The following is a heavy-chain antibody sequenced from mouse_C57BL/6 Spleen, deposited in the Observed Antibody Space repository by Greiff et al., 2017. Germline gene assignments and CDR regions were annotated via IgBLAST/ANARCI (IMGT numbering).Heavy chain of an antibody. D-gene: IGHD1-1*01. CDR3: ARDYGSSSRLDY. V-gene: IGHV1-53*01. J-gene: IGHJ2*01. CDR1: GYTFTSYW. Sequence: VQLQQPGTELVKPGASVKLSCKASGYTFTSYWMHWVKQRPGQGLEWIGNINPSNGGTNYNEKFKSKATLTVDKSSSTAYMQLSSLTSEDSAVFYSARDYGSSSRLDYWGQGTTLTVSS. CDR2: INPSNGGT.